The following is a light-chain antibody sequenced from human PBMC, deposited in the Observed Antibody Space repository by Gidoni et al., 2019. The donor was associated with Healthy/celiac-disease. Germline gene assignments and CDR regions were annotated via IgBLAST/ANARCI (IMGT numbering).Light chain of an antibody. Sequence: DIQMTQSPSSLSASVGDGVTITCRASQSISSYLNWYQQKPGKAPKLLIYAASSLQSGVPSRFSGSGSGTDFTLTISSLQPEDFATYYCQQSYSTPPTFGQGTKVEIK. CDR1: QSISSY. CDR2: AAS. CDR3: QQSYSTPPT. V-gene: IGKV1-39*01. J-gene: IGKJ1*01.